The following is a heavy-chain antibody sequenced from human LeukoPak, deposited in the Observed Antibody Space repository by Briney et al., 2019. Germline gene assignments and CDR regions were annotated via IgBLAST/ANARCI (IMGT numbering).Heavy chain of an antibody. Sequence: PGGSLRLSCAASGFTFSSYSMNWVRQAPGKGLEGVSYIRRSRSTIYYADSVKGRFTISRDNAKNSLYLQMNSLRDEDTAVHYCARIYCSSTSCYGGYSGYYFDYWGQGTLVTVSS. CDR2: IRRSRSTI. V-gene: IGHV3-48*02. J-gene: IGHJ4*02. CDR3: ARIYCSSTSCYGGYSGYYFDY. D-gene: IGHD2-2*01. CDR1: GFTFSSYS.